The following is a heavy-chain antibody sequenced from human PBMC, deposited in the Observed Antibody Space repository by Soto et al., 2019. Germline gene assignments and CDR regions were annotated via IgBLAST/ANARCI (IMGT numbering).Heavy chain of an antibody. Sequence: EVQLLESGGGLAQPGGSLRLSCAASGFPFGGYTMSWVRQAPGKGLEWVSAIRDGGESTYYADSVKGRFTISRDNSKNTMYLQLHSLRAEDAAVYFCVNGGWETWGQGTLVTVSS. CDR3: VNGGWET. CDR2: IRDGGEST. CDR1: GFPFGGYT. J-gene: IGHJ5*02. D-gene: IGHD6-19*01. V-gene: IGHV3-23*01.